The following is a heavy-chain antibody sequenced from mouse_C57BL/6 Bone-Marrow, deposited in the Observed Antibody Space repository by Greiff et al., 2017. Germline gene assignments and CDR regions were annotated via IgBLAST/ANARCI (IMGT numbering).Heavy chain of an antibody. CDR3: ARWYYGSSPVAY. J-gene: IGHJ3*01. Sequence: QVQLQQPGAELVRPGTSVKLSCKASGYTFTSYWMHWVKQRPGQGLEWIGVIDPSDSYTNYNQKFKGKATLTVDTSSSTAYRQLSSLTSEDSAVYYCARWYYGSSPVAYWGQGTLVTVSA. CDR2: IDPSDSYT. V-gene: IGHV1-59*01. CDR1: GYTFTSYW. D-gene: IGHD1-1*01.